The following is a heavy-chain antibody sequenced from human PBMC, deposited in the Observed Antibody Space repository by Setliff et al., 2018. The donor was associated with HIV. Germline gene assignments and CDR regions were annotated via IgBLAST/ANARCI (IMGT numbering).Heavy chain of an antibody. V-gene: IGHV3-15*01. J-gene: IGHJ4*02. CDR1: GFTFSDAW. Sequence: GGSLRLSCTASGFTFSDAWMTWVPQAPGKGLEWVGRIKSKTNGGTTDFSAPVKGRFTISRDDSENKLYLQMNNLKAEDTAVYYCTTDLSAPLTFFSDSSRFVWGQGTLVTVSS. CDR3: TTDLSAPLTFFSDSSRFV. D-gene: IGHD3-22*01. CDR2: IKSKTNGGTT.